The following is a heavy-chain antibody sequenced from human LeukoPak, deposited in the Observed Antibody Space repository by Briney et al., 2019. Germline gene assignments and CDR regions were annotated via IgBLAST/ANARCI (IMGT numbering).Heavy chain of an antibody. CDR1: GYTFTSYG. V-gene: IGHV1-18*01. Sequence: GASVKVSCKASGYTFTSYGISWVRQAPGQGLEWMGWISAYNGNTNYAQKFQGRVTMTRDTSISTAYMELSRLRSDDTAVYYCARDLTSRVPAAYFDYWGQGTLVTVSS. J-gene: IGHJ4*02. D-gene: IGHD2-2*01. CDR2: ISAYNGNT. CDR3: ARDLTSRVPAAYFDY.